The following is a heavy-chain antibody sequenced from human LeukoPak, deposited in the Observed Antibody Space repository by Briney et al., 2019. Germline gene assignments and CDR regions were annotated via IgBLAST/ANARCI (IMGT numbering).Heavy chain of an antibody. CDR3: ARDGGYVGKNFDY. CDR1: GGSISSYY. CDR2: IYSTGST. D-gene: IGHD4-23*01. V-gene: IGHV4-4*07. J-gene: IGHJ4*02. Sequence: SETLSLTCTVSGGSISSYYWSWIRQPAGEGLEWIGHIYSTGSTNYNPSLKSRVTLSVDRSKNQFSLGLNSVTAADTAVYYCARDGGYVGKNFDYWGQGTLVTVSS.